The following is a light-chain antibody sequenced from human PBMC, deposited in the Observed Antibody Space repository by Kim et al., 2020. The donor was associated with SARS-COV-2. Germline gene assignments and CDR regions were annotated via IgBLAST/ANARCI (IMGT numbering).Light chain of an antibody. Sequence: GQSVTILCSGGSSNIDTNTVNWYQQLPGTAPKLLIYATNERPSGVPDRFSRSKSGTSASLAITGLQSEDEAYYYCTAWGGSLDGRVFGGGTQLTVL. V-gene: IGLV1-44*01. CDR1: SSNIDTNT. CDR3: TAWGGSLDGRV. CDR2: ATN. J-gene: IGLJ3*02.